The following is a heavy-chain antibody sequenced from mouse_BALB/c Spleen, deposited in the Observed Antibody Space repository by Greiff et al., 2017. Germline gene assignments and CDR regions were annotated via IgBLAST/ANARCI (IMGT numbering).Heavy chain of an antibody. Sequence: VQLQQSGAALAKPGASVKMSCKASGYTFTSYWMHLVKQRPGQGLEWIGYINPSTGYTEYNQKFKDKATLTADKSSSTAYMQLSSLTSEDSAVYYGTIYYGAYWGQGTLVTVSA. CDR1: GYTFTSYW. J-gene: IGHJ3*01. CDR2: INPSTGYT. V-gene: IGHV1-7*01. CDR3: TIYYGAY. D-gene: IGHD2-1*01.